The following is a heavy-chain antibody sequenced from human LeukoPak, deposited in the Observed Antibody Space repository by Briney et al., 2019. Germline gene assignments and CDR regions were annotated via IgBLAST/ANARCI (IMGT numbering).Heavy chain of an antibody. Sequence: ASVKVSCKTSGYTFTGQYLHWARQAAGQGLEWMGLINPNSGGTKSAQKFQGRVIMTRDTSISTAYMELRSLSSDDTAVYYCARGRQLHLGELFPFAEFFQPWGQGTLVTVFS. CDR1: GYTFTGQY. V-gene: IGHV1-2*02. CDR3: ARGRQLHLGELFPFAEFFQP. J-gene: IGHJ1*01. CDR2: INPNSGGT. D-gene: IGHD3-16*01.